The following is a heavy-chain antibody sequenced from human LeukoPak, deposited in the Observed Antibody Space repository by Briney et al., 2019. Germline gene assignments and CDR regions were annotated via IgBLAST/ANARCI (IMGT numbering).Heavy chain of an antibody. CDR3: AREYTLYRSGWFLDY. CDR1: GGSFSGYY. Sequence: PSETLSLTCTVYGGSFSGYYWGWIRQPPGKGLEWIGTIDYSGSIYYNPSLKSRATISIDTSKNQFSLKLSSVTAADTAMYYCAREYTLYRSGWFLDYWGQGTVVTVSS. J-gene: IGHJ4*02. D-gene: IGHD6-19*01. CDR2: IDYSGSI. V-gene: IGHV4-34*01.